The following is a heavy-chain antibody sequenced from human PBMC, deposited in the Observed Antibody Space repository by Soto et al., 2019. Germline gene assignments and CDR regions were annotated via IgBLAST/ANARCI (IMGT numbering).Heavy chain of an antibody. V-gene: IGHV4-4*07. CDR3: ARDNELYYDFWSGPPKRWFDP. J-gene: IGHJ5*02. CDR2: IYTSGST. CDR1: GGSISSYY. Sequence: ETLSLTCTVSGGSISSYYWSWIRQPAGKGLEWIGRIYTSGSTNYNPSLKSRVTMSVDTSKNQFSLKLSSVTAADTAVYYCARDNELYYDFWSGPPKRWFDPWGQGTLVTVSS. D-gene: IGHD3-3*01.